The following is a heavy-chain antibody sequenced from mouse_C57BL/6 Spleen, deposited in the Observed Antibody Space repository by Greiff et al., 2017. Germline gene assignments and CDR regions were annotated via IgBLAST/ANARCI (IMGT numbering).Heavy chain of an antibody. D-gene: IGHD2-4*01. Sequence: EVKVVESGGGLVKPGGSLKLSCAASGFTFSSYTMSWVRQTPEKRLAWVATISGGGGNTYYPDSVKGRFTISRDNAKNTLYLQMSSLRSEDTALYYCARLYYDYENYAMDYWGQGTSVTVSS. V-gene: IGHV5-9*01. CDR2: ISGGGGNT. J-gene: IGHJ4*01. CDR3: ARLYYDYENYAMDY. CDR1: GFTFSSYT.